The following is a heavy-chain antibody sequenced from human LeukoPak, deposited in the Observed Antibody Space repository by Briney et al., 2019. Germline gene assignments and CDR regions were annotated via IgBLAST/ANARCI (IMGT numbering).Heavy chain of an antibody. D-gene: IGHD3-16*02. Sequence: GGPLRLSCAASGFIFSDYYVSWIRQAPGKGLEWVSYISHSGSTIYYADSVKGRFTISRDNAKNSLYLQMNSLRAEDTAVYFCVWGNYRRFDFWGQGTLVTVSS. CDR1: GFIFSDYY. V-gene: IGHV3-11*01. CDR2: ISHSGSTI. J-gene: IGHJ4*02. CDR3: VWGNYRRFDF.